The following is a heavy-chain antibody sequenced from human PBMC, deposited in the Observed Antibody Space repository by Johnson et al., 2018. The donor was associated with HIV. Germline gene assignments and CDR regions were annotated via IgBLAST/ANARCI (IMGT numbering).Heavy chain of an antibody. CDR2: IAYDGGNK. V-gene: IGHV3-30*04. J-gene: IGHJ3*02. Sequence: QVQLVESGGGLVQPGGSLRLSCAASGFPFRNYAVHWVRQAPGKGLEWVAYIAYDGGNKYYADSVTGRFTISRDNAKNSLYLQMNSLRAEDTALYYCAREREDGPMIPGAFDIWGQGTMVTVS. D-gene: IGHD3-22*01. CDR1: GFPFRNYA. CDR3: AREREDGPMIPGAFDI.